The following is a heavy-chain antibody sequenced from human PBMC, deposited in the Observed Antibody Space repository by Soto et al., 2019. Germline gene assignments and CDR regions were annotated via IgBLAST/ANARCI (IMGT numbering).Heavy chain of an antibody. J-gene: IGHJ4*02. CDR2: VKPKKGGT. D-gene: IGHD5-12*01. CDR3: AIARWIAGSSCYDY. V-gene: IGHV1-2*02. Sequence: QVHLVQSGAEVQKPGASVTVSCKASGYTFADHYIYWVRQAPGQGLDWRGWVKPKKGGTKYAQRFQCRVTMTTATSNSTAYMEVSTLTSDDTAVYLGAIARWIAGSSCYDYWGQGPLVTVSS. CDR1: GYTFADHY.